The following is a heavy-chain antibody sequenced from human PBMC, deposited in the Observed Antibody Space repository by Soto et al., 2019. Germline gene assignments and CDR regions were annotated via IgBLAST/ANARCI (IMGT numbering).Heavy chain of an antibody. J-gene: IGHJ3*02. CDR1: GFTFSSYS. Sequence: EVQLVESGGGLVKPGGSLRLSCAASGFTFSSYSMNWVRQAPGKGLEWVSSISSSSSYIYYADSVKGRFTISRDNAKNSLWLQMKCLRAEDTAVYYCARVLDIVVEPAANYAFVIGGRGTMVTVSS. V-gene: IGHV3-21*01. CDR3: ARVLDIVVEPAANYAFVI. D-gene: IGHD2-2*03. CDR2: ISSSSSYI.